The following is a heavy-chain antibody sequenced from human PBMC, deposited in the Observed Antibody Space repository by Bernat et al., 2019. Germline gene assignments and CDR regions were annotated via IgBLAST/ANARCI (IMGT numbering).Heavy chain of an antibody. D-gene: IGHD2-2*01. CDR3: AVLGYCSSTSCYDRAFDI. Sequence: QVQLVQSGAEVKKPGASVKVSCKASGYTFTSYDINWVRQATGQGLEWMGWMNPNSGNTGYAQKFQGRVTMTRNTAISTAYMELSSLRSEDTAVYYCAVLGYCSSTSCYDRAFDIWGQGTMVTVSA. CDR2: MNPNSGNT. J-gene: IGHJ3*02. CDR1: GYTFTSYD. V-gene: IGHV1-8*01.